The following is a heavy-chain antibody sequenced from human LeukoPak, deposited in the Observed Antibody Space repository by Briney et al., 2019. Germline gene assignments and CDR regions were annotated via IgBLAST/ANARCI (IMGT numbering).Heavy chain of an antibody. D-gene: IGHD3-16*01. CDR1: GFTFSSYA. V-gene: IGHV3-64*04. Sequence: GGSLRLSCSASGFTFSSYAMHWVRQAPGKGLEYVSAISSNGGSTYYADSVKGRFTISRDNSKNTLYLQMNSLRAEDTAVYYCARDPGEIPDIWGQGTMVTVSS. J-gene: IGHJ3*02. CDR2: ISSNGGST. CDR3: ARDPGEIPDI.